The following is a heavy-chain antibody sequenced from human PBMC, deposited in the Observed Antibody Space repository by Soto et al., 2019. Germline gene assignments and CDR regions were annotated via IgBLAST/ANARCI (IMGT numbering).Heavy chain of an antibody. CDR3: ARDLSGDTTPYFDL. V-gene: IGHV3-74*01. J-gene: IGHJ4*02. Sequence: GGSLRLSCAASGFAFSSYWMHWVRQTPGKGPVWVSRIYNDGSRTAYADSVKGRFTISRDNAKNTMYLQMSSLTVEDTAVYYCARDLSGDTTPYFDLWGQGXLVTVYS. CDR2: IYNDGSRT. D-gene: IGHD1-1*01. CDR1: GFAFSSYW.